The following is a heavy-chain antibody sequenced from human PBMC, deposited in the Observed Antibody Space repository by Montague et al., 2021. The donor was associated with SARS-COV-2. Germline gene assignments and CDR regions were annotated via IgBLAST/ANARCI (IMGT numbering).Heavy chain of an antibody. CDR1: GGSFSGFS. V-gene: IGHV4-34*01. J-gene: IGHJ4*02. D-gene: IGHD2-15*01. CDR3: ARGLGGGSGSHFDY. CDR2: FNHSGST. Sequence: SETLSLTCVVYGGSFSGFSWTWIRQPPGKGLEWIGHFNHSGSTNYNPSLHSRVTISVDTSKNQFSLKLSSVTAADTAVYYCARGLGGGSGSHFDYWGQGTLVTVSS.